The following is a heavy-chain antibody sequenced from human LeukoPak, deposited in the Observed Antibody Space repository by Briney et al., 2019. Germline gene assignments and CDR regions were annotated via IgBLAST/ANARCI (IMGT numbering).Heavy chain of an antibody. CDR2: ISAYNGNT. Sequence: ASVKVSCKASGYTFTSYGISWVRQAPGQGLEWMGWISAYNGNTNYAQKLQGRVTMTTDTSTSTAYMELRSPRSDDTAVYCCARDGGGLCSSTGCYTNWFDPWGQGTLVTVSS. D-gene: IGHD2-2*02. V-gene: IGHV1-18*01. J-gene: IGHJ5*02. CDR1: GYTFTSYG. CDR3: ARDGGGLCSSTGCYTNWFDP.